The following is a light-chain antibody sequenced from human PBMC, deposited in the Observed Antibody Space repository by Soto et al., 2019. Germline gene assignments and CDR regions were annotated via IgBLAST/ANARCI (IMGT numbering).Light chain of an antibody. Sequence: NFMLTQPHSVSESPVKTVTISCTRSSGSIASNYVQWYQQRPGSSPTTVIYEDNQRPSGVPDRFSGSIDSSSNSASLTISGLKTEDEADYYCQSYDGTNWVFGGGTKLTVL. CDR1: SGSIASNY. CDR3: QSYDGTNWV. V-gene: IGLV6-57*01. CDR2: EDN. J-gene: IGLJ3*02.